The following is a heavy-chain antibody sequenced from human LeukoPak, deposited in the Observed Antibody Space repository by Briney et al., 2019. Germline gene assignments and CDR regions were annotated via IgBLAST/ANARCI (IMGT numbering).Heavy chain of an antibody. CDR2: IWPDGSEK. J-gene: IGHJ5*01. CDR1: GFIFSNNY. Sequence: SLRLSCADSGFIFSNNYMSWVRQAPGRGLEWLATIWPDGSEKRYVDSLRGRVTISRDNVERSLYLQMNSLRAEDTAVYYCAKLKGQVTTWDSWGLGIRVTVSS. V-gene: IGHV3-7*03. CDR3: AKLKGQVTTWDS. D-gene: IGHD2-21*02.